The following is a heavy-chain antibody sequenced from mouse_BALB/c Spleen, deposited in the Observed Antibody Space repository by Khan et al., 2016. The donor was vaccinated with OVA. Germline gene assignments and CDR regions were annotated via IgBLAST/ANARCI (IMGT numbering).Heavy chain of an antibody. D-gene: IGHD4-1*02. J-gene: IGHJ4*01. CDR2: ILPGSGST. CDR1: GYTFSSYW. V-gene: IGHV1-9*01. CDR3: PTTAFHMFDVDF. Sequence: QVQLQQSGAELMKPGASVKISCKATGYTFSSYWIEWVKQRPGHGLEWIGEILPGSGSTNYNEKFKGKVTFTADTSSNTAYMQLSRLTSEDSAVYSCPTTAFHMFDVDFLGLGILVTVSS.